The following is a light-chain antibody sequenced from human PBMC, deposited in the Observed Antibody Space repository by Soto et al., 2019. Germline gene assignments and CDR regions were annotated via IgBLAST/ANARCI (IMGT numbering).Light chain of an antibody. CDR1: LSISSW. Sequence: DIQMTQSPSTLSASVGDRVTITCRASLSISSWLAWYQQKPGKAPKLLIYDASNLETGVPSRFSGSGSGTDFSFTISSLQPEDIATYYCQQYDYMPYTFGQGTKVDIK. V-gene: IGKV1-33*01. CDR2: DAS. CDR3: QQYDYMPYT. J-gene: IGKJ2*01.